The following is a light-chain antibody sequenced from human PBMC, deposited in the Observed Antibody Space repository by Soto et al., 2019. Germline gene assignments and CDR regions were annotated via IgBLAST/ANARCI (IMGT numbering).Light chain of an antibody. CDR2: NAS. Sequence: EIVLTQSPATLSLSPGERATLSCRASQSVSRYLAWYQQKPGQPPRLLIYNASNRTTGIPARFSGSGPGTDFTLTISSLEPEDFAVYYCQQRGDWPPITFGQGTRLEIK. CDR3: QQRGDWPPIT. V-gene: IGKV3-11*01. CDR1: QSVSRY. J-gene: IGKJ5*01.